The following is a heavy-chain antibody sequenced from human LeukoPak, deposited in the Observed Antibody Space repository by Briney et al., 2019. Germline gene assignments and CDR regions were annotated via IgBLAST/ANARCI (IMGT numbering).Heavy chain of an antibody. V-gene: IGHV3-30-3*01. D-gene: IGHD6-19*01. CDR1: RFTFKTSW. J-gene: IGHJ4*02. CDR3: ARDSGYSSGWYRVDY. CDR2: ISYDGSNK. Sequence: GGSLRLSCTASRFTFKTSWMSWVRQAPGKGLEWVAVISYDGSNKYYADSVKGRFTISRDNSKNTLYLQMNSLRAEDTAVYYCARDSGYSSGWYRVDYWGQGTLVTVSS.